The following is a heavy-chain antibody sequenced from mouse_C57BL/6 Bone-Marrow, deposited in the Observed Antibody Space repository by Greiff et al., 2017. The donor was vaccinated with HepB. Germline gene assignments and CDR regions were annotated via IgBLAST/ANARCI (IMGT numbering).Heavy chain of an antibody. V-gene: IGHV1-82*01. CDR1: GYPFSSSW. CDR3: ARDYSNVGDY. D-gene: IGHD2-5*01. CDR2: IYPGDGDT. Sequence: QVQLQQSGPELVKPGASVKISCKASGYPFSSSWMNWAKQRPGKGLEWIGRIYPGDGDTNYNGKFKGKATLTADKSSSTAYMQLSSLTSEDSAVYFCARDYSNVGDYWGQGTTLTVSS. J-gene: IGHJ2*01.